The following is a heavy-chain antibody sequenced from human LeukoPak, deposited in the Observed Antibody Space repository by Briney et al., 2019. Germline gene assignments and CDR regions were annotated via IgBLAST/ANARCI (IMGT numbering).Heavy chain of an antibody. V-gene: IGHV4-39*01. CDR3: ARVTRSYYYGSGRAPYYYHGMDV. CDR1: GGSISSSSYY. J-gene: IGHJ6*02. D-gene: IGHD3-10*01. CDR2: IYYSGST. Sequence: SETLSLTCTVSGGSISSSSYYWGWIRQPPGKGLEWIGSIYYSGSTYYNPSLKSRVTISVDTSKNQFSLKLSSVTAADTAVYYCARVTRSYYYGSGRAPYYYHGMDVWGQGTTVIVSS.